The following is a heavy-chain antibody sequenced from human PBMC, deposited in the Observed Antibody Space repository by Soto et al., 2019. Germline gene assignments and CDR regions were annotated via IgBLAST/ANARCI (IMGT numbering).Heavy chain of an antibody. Sequence: EVQLLESGGGSVQPGGSLRLSCAASGFTFSSYAMHWVRRPPGKGLEWVSSISGSGGTAYYADSVKGRFSISRDSLVNTLYLQMNSLRAEDTDVYYCEKGRGPNWNFDYWGRGTLVTVSP. V-gene: IGHV3-23*01. J-gene: IGHJ4*02. D-gene: IGHD1-1*01. CDR1: GFTFSSYA. CDR2: ISGSGGTA. CDR3: EKGRGPNWNFDY.